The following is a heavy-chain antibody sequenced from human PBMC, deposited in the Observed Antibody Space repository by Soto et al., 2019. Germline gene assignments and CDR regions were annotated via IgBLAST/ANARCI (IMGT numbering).Heavy chain of an antibody. CDR1: GYTFTSYG. CDR3: ASGWFGEFVYQFDY. CDR2: ISAYNGNT. V-gene: IGHV1-18*01. J-gene: IGHJ4*02. D-gene: IGHD3-10*01. Sequence: QVQLVQSGAEVKKPGASVKVSCKPSGYTFTSYGITWVRQAPGQGLEWMGCISAYNGNTNYAQKFQGRVTMTTDTSTRAAYMELRRLGSDDTAVYYCASGWFGEFVYQFDYWGQGTLVTVSS.